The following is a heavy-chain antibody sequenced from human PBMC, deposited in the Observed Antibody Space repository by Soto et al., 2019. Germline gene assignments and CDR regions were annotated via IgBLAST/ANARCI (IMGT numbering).Heavy chain of an antibody. CDR2: INPSGGST. Sequence: GASVKVSCKASGYTFTSYYMHWVRQAPGQGLEWMGIINPSGGSTSYAQRFQGRVTMTRDTSTSTVYMELSSLRSEDTAVYYCAREVQGIAAAAPPAEYFQHWGQGTLVTV. D-gene: IGHD6-13*01. J-gene: IGHJ1*01. CDR3: AREVQGIAAAAPPAEYFQH. V-gene: IGHV1-46*03. CDR1: GYTFTSYY.